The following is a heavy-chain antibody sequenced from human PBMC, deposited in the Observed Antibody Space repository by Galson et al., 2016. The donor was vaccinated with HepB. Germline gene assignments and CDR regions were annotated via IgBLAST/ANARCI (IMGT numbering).Heavy chain of an antibody. CDR3: ARRFRYTYGPPYGMDV. CDR1: GGSISSSSYY. J-gene: IGHJ6*02. D-gene: IGHD5-18*01. CDR2: IYYSGST. V-gene: IGHV4-39*01. Sequence: ETLSLTCTVSGGSISSSSYYWGWIRQPPGKGLEWIGSIYYSGSTYYNPSLQSRVTISVDTSKNQFSLKMSSVTAADTAVSYCARRFRYTYGPPYGMDVWGQGTTVTVSS.